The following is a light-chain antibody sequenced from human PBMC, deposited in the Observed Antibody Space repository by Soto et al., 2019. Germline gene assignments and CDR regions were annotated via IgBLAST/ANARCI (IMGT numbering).Light chain of an antibody. CDR2: GAS. Sequence: EIVLTQSPGSVSLSPGERATLSCRASETVKKNSLAWYQQKPGQAPRLLIYGASRRATGIPDSFSGSGSEKDFIPTISRLEPDNSAVYYCQQYAISPLTFGGGTKVEI. CDR3: QQYAISPLT. CDR1: ETVKKNS. J-gene: IGKJ4*01. V-gene: IGKV3-20*01.